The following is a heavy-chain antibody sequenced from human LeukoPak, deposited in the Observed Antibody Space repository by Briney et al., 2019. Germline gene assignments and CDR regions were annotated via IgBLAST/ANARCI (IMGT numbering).Heavy chain of an antibody. Sequence: ASVKVSCKASGYTFTGYYMHWVRQAPGQGLEWMGWINPNSGGTNYAQKFQGRVTMTRDTSISTAYMELSRLRSDDTAVYYCARVREPIVGATWYYFDYWGQGTLVTVSS. J-gene: IGHJ4*02. CDR1: GYTFTGYY. V-gene: IGHV1-2*02. D-gene: IGHD1-26*01. CDR2: INPNSGGT. CDR3: ARVREPIVGATWYYFDY.